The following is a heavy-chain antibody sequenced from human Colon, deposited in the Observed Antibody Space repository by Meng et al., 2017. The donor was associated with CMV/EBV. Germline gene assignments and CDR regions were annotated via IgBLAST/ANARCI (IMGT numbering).Heavy chain of an antibody. Sequence: GGSLRLSCKGSGYTFATHWIGWVRQLPGKDLEWMGMIHCGDSRTIYSPLFQGQVTISADKSLNTAYLQWNSLQASDTAMYYCARHYDASWFGYWGQGTLVTVSS. CDR2: IHCGDSRT. CDR3: ARHYDASWFGY. J-gene: IGHJ4*02. D-gene: IGHD2-2*01. V-gene: IGHV5-51*01. CDR1: GYTFATHW.